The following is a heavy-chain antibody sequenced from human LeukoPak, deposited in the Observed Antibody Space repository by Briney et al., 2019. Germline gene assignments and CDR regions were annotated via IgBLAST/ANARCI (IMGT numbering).Heavy chain of an antibody. CDR3: ARSHSYYYDSSGYIGNFDY. Sequence: GGSLRLSCAASGFTVSSNYMSWVRQAPGKGLEWVSVIYSGGSTYYADSVKGRFTISRDNSKDTLYLQMNSLRAEDTAVYYCARSHSYYYDSSGYIGNFDYWGQGTLVTVSS. J-gene: IGHJ4*02. V-gene: IGHV3-66*01. D-gene: IGHD3-22*01. CDR1: GFTVSSNY. CDR2: IYSGGST.